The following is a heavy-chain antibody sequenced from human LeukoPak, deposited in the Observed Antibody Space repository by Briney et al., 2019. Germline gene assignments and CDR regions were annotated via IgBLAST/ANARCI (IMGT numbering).Heavy chain of an antibody. Sequence: GRSLRLSCAASGFTFSSYAMHWVRQAPGKGLEWVAVIAYDGSNKYYADSVKGRFTISRDNSKNTLYLQMNSLRAGDTAVYYCARSSLGIAAAGDFDYWGQGTLVTVSS. D-gene: IGHD6-13*01. CDR1: GFTFSSYA. V-gene: IGHV3-30-3*01. J-gene: IGHJ4*02. CDR3: ARSSLGIAAAGDFDY. CDR2: IAYDGSNK.